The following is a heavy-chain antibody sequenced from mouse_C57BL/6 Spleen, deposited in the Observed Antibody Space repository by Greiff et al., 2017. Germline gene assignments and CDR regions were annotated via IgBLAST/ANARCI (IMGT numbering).Heavy chain of an antibody. Sequence: QVQLKQPGTELVKPGASVKLSCKASGYTFTSYWMHWVKQRPGQGLEWIGNINPSNGGTNYNEKFKSKATRTVDKSSSTAYMQLSSLTSEDSAVYCCARASGNYAFDYWGQGTTLTVSS. J-gene: IGHJ2*01. CDR1: GYTFTSYW. D-gene: IGHD2-1*01. V-gene: IGHV1-53*01. CDR2: INPSNGGT. CDR3: ARASGNYAFDY.